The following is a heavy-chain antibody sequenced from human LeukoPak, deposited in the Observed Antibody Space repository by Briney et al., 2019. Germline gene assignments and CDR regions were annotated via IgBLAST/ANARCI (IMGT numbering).Heavy chain of an antibody. J-gene: IGHJ3*02. D-gene: IGHD2-21*02. Sequence: SVKVSCKATGFTFTSSAVQWVRQARGQRLEWIGWIVVGSGNTNYAQKFQGRVTMTRDTSTSTVYMELSSLRSEDTAIYYCARVGCGGDCYADAFDIWGQGTMVTVSS. V-gene: IGHV1-58*01. CDR3: ARVGCGGDCYADAFDI. CDR1: GFTFTSSA. CDR2: IVVGSGNT.